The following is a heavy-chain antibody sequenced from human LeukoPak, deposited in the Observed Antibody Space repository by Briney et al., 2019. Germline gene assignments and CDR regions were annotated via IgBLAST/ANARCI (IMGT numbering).Heavy chain of an antibody. Sequence: GGSLRLSCAASGLTFSSYSMNWVRQAPGKGLEWVSSISSSSSYIYYADSVKGRFPLSRENAKHSLYLQMNSLRAEETAVYYCARDAAAGTFGYWGQGTLVTASS. CDR2: ISSSSSYI. CDR3: ARDAAAGTFGY. CDR1: GLTFSSYS. D-gene: IGHD6-13*01. V-gene: IGHV3-21*01. J-gene: IGHJ4*02.